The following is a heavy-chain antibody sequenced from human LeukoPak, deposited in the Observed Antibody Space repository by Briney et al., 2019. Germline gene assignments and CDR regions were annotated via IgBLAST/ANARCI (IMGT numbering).Heavy chain of an antibody. CDR1: GGSFSSYY. CDR2: IYYNGRT. J-gene: IGHJ4*02. CDR3: ARDIAAAGTFDY. V-gene: IGHV4-59*01. Sequence: SETLSLSCTASGGSFSSYYWCWIRQPPGKGLEWIGYIYYNGRTNYNPSLKSRVTISVDTSKNQFSLKLSSVTAADTAVYYCARDIAAAGTFDYWGQGTLVTVSS. D-gene: IGHD6-13*01.